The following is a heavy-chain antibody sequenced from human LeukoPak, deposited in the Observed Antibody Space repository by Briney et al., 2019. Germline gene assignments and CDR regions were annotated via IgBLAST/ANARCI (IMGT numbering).Heavy chain of an antibody. CDR3: ARGWLRINWYFDL. J-gene: IGHJ2*01. CDR1: GFTFSGYS. V-gene: IGHV3-21*04. Sequence: GGSLRLSCAASGFTFSGYSMSWVRQAPGKGLEWVSIISSSSRHIFDADSVKGRFAISRDNAKNSLYLQMNSLRAEDTAFYYCARGWLRINWYFDLWGRGTLVTVSS. CDR2: ISSSSRHI. D-gene: IGHD5-12*01.